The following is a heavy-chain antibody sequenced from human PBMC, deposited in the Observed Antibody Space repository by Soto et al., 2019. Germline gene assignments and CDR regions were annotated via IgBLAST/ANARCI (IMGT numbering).Heavy chain of an antibody. D-gene: IGHD1-1*01. CDR1: GDTFSIYA. V-gene: IGHV1-69*13. Sequence: SVKVYYQGAGDTFSIYAISWVRKDTGQGLEWMGGIIPIFGTANYAQKFQGRVTITADESTSTAYMELSSLRSEDTAVYYCVREIESSGGCISFAYWGQGTPVTVSS. J-gene: IGHJ4*02. CDR3: VREIESSGGCISFAY. CDR2: IIPIFGTA.